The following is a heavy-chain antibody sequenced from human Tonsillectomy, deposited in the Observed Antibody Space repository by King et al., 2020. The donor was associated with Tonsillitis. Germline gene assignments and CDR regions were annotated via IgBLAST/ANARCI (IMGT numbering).Heavy chain of an antibody. J-gene: IGHJ4*02. CDR3: ARDSGYDPYYFDY. D-gene: IGHD5-12*01. Sequence: VQLVESGPGLVKPSETLSLPCTVSGGSMSSYYWSWIRQPPGKGLEWIGYIFYSESTNYNPSLKSRVTISLDTSKKQFSLKLSSVTAADTAVYYCARDSGYDPYYFDYWGQGTLVTVSS. V-gene: IGHV4-59*01. CDR2: IFYSEST. CDR1: GGSMSSYY.